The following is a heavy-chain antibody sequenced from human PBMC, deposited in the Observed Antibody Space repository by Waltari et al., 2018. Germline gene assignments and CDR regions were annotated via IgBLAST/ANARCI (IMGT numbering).Heavy chain of an antibody. V-gene: IGHV4-59*01. J-gene: IGHJ4*02. CDR1: GGSISSYY. Sequence: QVQLQESGPGLVKPSETLSLTCTVSGGSISSYYWSWIRQPPGKGLEWIGYIYYSGSDNYEPHITCRVTRSVATPKSPFSLKLSTVTVADMAAYYCSRPRFLAWLPDYWGQGALVTVSS. CDR3: SRPRFLAWLPDY. D-gene: IGHD3-3*01. CDR2: IYYSGSD.